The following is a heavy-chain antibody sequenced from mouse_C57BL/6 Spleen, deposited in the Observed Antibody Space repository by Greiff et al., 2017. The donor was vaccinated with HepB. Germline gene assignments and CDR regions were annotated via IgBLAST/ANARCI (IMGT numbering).Heavy chain of an antibody. D-gene: IGHD3-2*02. CDR1: GFSFNTYA. V-gene: IGHV10-1*01. CDR3: VRTAQASYAMDY. Sequence: EVNVVESGGGLVQPKGSLKLSCAASGFSFNTYAMNWVRQAPGKGLEWVARIRSKSNNYATYYADSVKDRFTISRDDSESMLYLQMNNLKTEDTAMYYCVRTAQASYAMDYWGQGTSVTVSS. CDR2: IRSKSNNYAT. J-gene: IGHJ4*01.